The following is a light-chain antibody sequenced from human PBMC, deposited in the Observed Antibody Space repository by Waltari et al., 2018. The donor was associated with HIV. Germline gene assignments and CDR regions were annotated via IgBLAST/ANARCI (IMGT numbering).Light chain of an antibody. CDR3: LQRNSWPLT. V-gene: IGKV3-11*01. Sequence: EIVLTQSSATLSLSPGERATLSCRTSQSVSSSLAWYQLKPGQAPRLLIYCASNRATGIPARFSGGGSGTDFTVTISSLEPEDFAVYYCLQRNSWPLTFGGGTRVEIK. CDR1: QSVSSS. CDR2: CAS. J-gene: IGKJ4*01.